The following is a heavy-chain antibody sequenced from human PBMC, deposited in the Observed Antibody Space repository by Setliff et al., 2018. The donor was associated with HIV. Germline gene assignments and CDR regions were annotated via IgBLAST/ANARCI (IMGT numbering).Heavy chain of an antibody. CDR2: IYYTGSP. CDR1: GDSISSSICY. CDR3: ARGGGTSSPIDYHYYIDV. Sequence: SETLSLTCTVSGDSISSSICYWGWVRQPPGKGLEWIGGIYYTGSPFYNPSLKSRVTISVDTSNNQFSLKLSSVTAADTAVYYCARGGGTSSPIDYHYYIDVWGKGTTVTVSS. J-gene: IGHJ6*03. V-gene: IGHV4-39*01. D-gene: IGHD6-6*01.